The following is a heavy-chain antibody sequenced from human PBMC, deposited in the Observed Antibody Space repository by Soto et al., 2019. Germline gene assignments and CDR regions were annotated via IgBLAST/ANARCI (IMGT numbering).Heavy chain of an antibody. CDR1: GYSFTSSW. D-gene: IGHD6-13*01. CDR3: ARRYSSTTTYNWFDP. V-gene: IGHV5-51*01. CDR2: IYPGDSDT. Sequence: PGASLKISCQGSGYSFTSSWIACVRQMPGKGLEWMVLIYPGDSDTRYSPSFQGQVTISADKSISTAYLQWSSLKASDTAMYYCARRYSSTTTYNWFDPWGQGTLVTVSS. J-gene: IGHJ5*02.